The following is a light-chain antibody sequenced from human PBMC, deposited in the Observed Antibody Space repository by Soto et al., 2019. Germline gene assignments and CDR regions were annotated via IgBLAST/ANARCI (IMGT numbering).Light chain of an antibody. CDR1: QAIGSY. V-gene: IGKV1-9*01. CDR3: QQVDSSPRT. J-gene: IGKJ3*01. CDR2: SAS. Sequence: IQLTQSPSSLSASVGDTVTITCRASQAIGSYFAWYQQRPGTAPKLLIYSASTLHSGVPSRFSGSGSGTDFTLTISSLQPEDFATYYCQQVDSSPRTFGPGTTVEI.